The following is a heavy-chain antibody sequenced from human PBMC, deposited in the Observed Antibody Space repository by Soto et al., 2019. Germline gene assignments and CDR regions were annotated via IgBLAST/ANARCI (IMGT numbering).Heavy chain of an antibody. J-gene: IGHJ4*02. V-gene: IGHV3-33*01. CDR3: ARDRGSTIFGVVKYYFDY. D-gene: IGHD3-3*01. CDR1: GFTFSSYG. Sequence: AGGSLRLSCAASGFTFSSYGMHWVRQAPGKGLEWVAVIWYDGSNKYYADSVKGRFTISRDNSKNTLYLQMNSLRAEDTAVYYCARDRGSTIFGVVKYYFDYWGQGTLVTVSS. CDR2: IWYDGSNK.